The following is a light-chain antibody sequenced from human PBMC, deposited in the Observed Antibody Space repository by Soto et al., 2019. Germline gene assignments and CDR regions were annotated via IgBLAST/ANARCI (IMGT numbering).Light chain of an antibody. Sequence: DIQMTQSPSSLSASVGDRVTITCQASRDIRKYLNWYQQKPGKAPKLLIYDASNVETGVTSRFRGSGSGTDFTFAISSLQSEDIATYYCQQYHTLVSFGGGTKVEIK. CDR3: QQYHTLVS. CDR1: RDIRKY. J-gene: IGKJ4*01. CDR2: DAS. V-gene: IGKV1-33*01.